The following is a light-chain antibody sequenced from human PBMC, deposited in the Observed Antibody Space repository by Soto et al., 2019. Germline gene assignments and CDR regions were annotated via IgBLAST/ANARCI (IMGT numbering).Light chain of an antibody. CDR2: LNSDGSH. V-gene: IGLV4-69*01. Sequence: QSVQTQSPSASASLGASVKLTCTLSSGHSNYAIAWHQQQPEKGPRFLMKLNSDGSHSKGDGIPDRFSGSSSGAERYLTISTLQSEDEADYYCQTWVTGIHIFGGGTKLTVL. CDR1: SGHSNYA. J-gene: IGLJ2*01. CDR3: QTWVTGIHI.